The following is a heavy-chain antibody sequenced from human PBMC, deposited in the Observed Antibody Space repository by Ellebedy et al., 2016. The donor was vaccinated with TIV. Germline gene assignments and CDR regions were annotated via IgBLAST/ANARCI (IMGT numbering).Heavy chain of an antibody. D-gene: IGHD1-26*01. Sequence: GESLKISXVDSGFTFSSHWMSWVRQAPGKGLEWVSAITASGSHVYYADSVKGRFTISRDNARNSLYLQMNSLRAEDTAVYYCATSIVGAPVLGADYWGQGTLVTVSS. CDR3: ATSIVGAPVLGADY. CDR2: ITASGSHV. J-gene: IGHJ4*02. CDR1: GFTFSSHW. V-gene: IGHV3-21*01.